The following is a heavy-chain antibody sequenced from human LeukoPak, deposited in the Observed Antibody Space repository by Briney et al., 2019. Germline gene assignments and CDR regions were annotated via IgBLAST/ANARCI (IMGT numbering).Heavy chain of an antibody. CDR1: GYIFTSNL. V-gene: IGHV5-51*01. CDR2: MYPGNSDT. Sequence: GESLKISCEGSGYIFTSNLIGWVRQMPGKRLEWIGIMYPGNSDTRSSPSFQGQVTISVDKSISTAYLQWSSLKASDTAIYYCAKQGNRYSYGPLSEVYYFDYWGQGTLVTVSS. J-gene: IGHJ4*02. D-gene: IGHD5-18*01. CDR3: AKQGNRYSYGPLSEVYYFDY.